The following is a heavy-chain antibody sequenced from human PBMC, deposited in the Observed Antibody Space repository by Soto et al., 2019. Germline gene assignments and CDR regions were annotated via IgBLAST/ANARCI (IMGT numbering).Heavy chain of an antibody. V-gene: IGHV1-18*01. CDR1: GYTFTSYG. D-gene: IGHD3-22*01. Sequence: ASVKVSCTASGYTFTSYGISWVRQAPGQGLEWMGWISAYNGNTNYAQKLQGRVTMTTDTSTSTAYMELRSLRSDDTAVYYCARDRGYYDSSGYFDYWGQGTLVTVSS. J-gene: IGHJ4*02. CDR3: ARDRGYYDSSGYFDY. CDR2: ISAYNGNT.